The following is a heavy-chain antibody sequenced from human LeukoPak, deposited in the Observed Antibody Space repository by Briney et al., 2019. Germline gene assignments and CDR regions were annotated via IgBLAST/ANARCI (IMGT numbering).Heavy chain of an antibody. Sequence: GGSLRLSCAASGFTFSSYAMSWVRQAPGKGLEWVSAISGSGGSTYYADSVKGRFTISRDNSKNTLYLQMNSLRAEDTAVYYCAKGGLLWFGELSQRSTKFQHWGQGTLVTVSS. CDR3: AKGGLLWFGELSQRSTKFQH. CDR1: GFTFSSYA. CDR2: ISGSGGST. V-gene: IGHV3-23*01. D-gene: IGHD3-10*01. J-gene: IGHJ1*01.